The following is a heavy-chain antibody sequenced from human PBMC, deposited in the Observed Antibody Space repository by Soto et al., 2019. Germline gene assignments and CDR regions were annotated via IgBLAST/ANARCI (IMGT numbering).Heavy chain of an antibody. V-gene: IGHV3-23*01. D-gene: IGHD2-21*02. CDR3: ATLPPRIEVVVTPIPT. Sequence: PGGSLRLSCAASGFTFSNYAMSWVRQAPGKGLEWVSGISGSGGSTYYTDSMKGRFTISRDNSKNTLYLQVNSLRAEDTAVYYCATLPPRIEVVVTPIPTWGKGILVTVSS. CDR2: ISGSGGST. J-gene: IGHJ5*02. CDR1: GFTFSNYA.